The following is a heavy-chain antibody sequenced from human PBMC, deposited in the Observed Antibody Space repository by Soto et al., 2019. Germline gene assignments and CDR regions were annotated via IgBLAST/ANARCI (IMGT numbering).Heavy chain of an antibody. CDR3: AGQPTTGDCDLWLDR. D-gene: IGHD2-21*01. Sequence: PSETLSLTCNVSGGSISTSRSYWAWIRQPPGKGLEWLANIFYSGSTYYNPSLASRVTVSVDTSKNEFSLKLRSVTAADTAVYYCAGQPTTGDCDLWLDRWGQGTLVTVSS. V-gene: IGHV4-39*01. CDR2: IFYSGST. CDR1: GGSISTSRSY. J-gene: IGHJ5*02.